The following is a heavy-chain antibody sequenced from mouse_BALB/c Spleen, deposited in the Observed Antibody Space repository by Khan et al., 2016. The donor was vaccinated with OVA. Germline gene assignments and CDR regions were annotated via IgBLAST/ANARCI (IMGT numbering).Heavy chain of an antibody. D-gene: IGHD1-1*01. CDR1: GDSITRGY. J-gene: IGHJ3*01. V-gene: IGHV3-8*02. Sequence: EVQLQESGPSLVKPSQTLSLTCSVTGDSITRGYWNWIRKFPGNKLDYMGYISYSGNTNCNPSLKSRISITRDTSKNQYYLQLNSVTTEDTATYYCACELRGFAYWGQGTLVTVSA. CDR2: ISYSGNT. CDR3: ACELRGFAY.